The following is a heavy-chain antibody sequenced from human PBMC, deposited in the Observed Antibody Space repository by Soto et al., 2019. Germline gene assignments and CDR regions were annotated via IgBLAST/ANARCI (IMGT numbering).Heavy chain of an antibody. V-gene: IGHV3-23*01. J-gene: IGHJ4*02. Sequence: EVQLLDSGGGLVQPGGSLRLSCAASGFTFSNYAMTWVRQGPGKGLEWVSGISGSGGRSYYADSVKGRFTISRDNSKSTLYLQMNSIRAEDTPVYYCAKAYFVWSSEQPYYFDYWGQGTLVTVSS. CDR2: ISGSGGRS. D-gene: IGHD3-16*01. CDR1: GFTFSNYA. CDR3: AKAYFVWSSEQPYYFDY.